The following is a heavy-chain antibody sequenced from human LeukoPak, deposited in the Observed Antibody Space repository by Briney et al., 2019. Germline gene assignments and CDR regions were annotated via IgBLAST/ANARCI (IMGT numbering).Heavy chain of an antibody. D-gene: IGHD5-18*01. CDR1: GGTFSSYA. Sequence: ASVKVSCKASGGTFSSYAISWVRRAPGQGLEWMGRIITIFGTANYAQKVQGRVTITTDESTSTAYTELSSLRSEDTAVYYCARSSGYSYGADDYYMDVWGKGTTVTVSS. V-gene: IGHV1-69*05. CDR2: IITIFGTA. J-gene: IGHJ6*03. CDR3: ARSSGYSYGADDYYMDV.